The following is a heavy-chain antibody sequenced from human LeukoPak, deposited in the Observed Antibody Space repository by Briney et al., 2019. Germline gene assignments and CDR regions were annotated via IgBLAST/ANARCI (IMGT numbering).Heavy chain of an antibody. CDR3: ARSYGSRSYYPFDP. J-gene: IGHJ5*02. CDR1: GGSVSSDTYY. Sequence: SETLSLTCTVSGGSVSSDTYYWSWIRQPPGKGLEWIGYISYNGASNYTPSLKSRVTMSVDTSKNQFSLKLSSVIAADTAVYYFARSYGSRSYYPFDPWGQGTLVTVSS. D-gene: IGHD3-10*01. V-gene: IGHV4-61*01. CDR2: ISYNGAS.